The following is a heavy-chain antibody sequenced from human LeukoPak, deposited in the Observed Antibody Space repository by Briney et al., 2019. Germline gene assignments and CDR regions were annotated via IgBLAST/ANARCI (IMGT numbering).Heavy chain of an antibody. V-gene: IGHV4-61*02. CDR2: IYTSGST. CDR3: AREGRSLI. CDR1: GGSISSGSYY. Sequence: SETLSLTCTVSGGSISSGSYYWSWIRQPAGKGLEWIGRIYTSGSTNYNPSLKSRVTISVDTSKNPFSLKLSSVTAADTAVYYCAREGRSLIWGQGTMVTVSS. J-gene: IGHJ3*02.